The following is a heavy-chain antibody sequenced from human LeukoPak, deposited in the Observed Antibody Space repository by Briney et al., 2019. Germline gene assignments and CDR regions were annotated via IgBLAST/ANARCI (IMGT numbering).Heavy chain of an antibody. CDR1: GGTFSSYA. D-gene: IGHD3-10*01. CDR3: ARDPLGSGSYYNRRWFDP. J-gene: IGHJ5*02. V-gene: IGHV1-69*01. CDR2: IIPIFGTA. Sequence: GASVKVSCKASGGTFSSYAISWVRQAPGQGLEWMGGIIPIFGTANYAQKFQGRVTITADESTSTAYMELSSLRSEDTAVYYCARDPLGSGSYYNRRWFDPWGQGTLVTVSS.